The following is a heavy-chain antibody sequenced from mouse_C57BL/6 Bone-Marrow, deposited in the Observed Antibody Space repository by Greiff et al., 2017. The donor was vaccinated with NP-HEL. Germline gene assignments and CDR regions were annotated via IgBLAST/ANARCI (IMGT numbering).Heavy chain of an antibody. V-gene: IGHV1-64*01. D-gene: IGHD3-2*02. J-gene: IGHJ2*01. CDR2: IHPNSGST. CDR3: ARGQLRLYFDY. Sequence: VQLQQPGAELVKPGASVTLSCKASGYTFTSYWMHWVKQRPGQGLEWIGMIHPNSGSTNYNEKFKSKATLTVDKSSSTAYMQLSSLTSEDSAVYYCARGQLRLYFDYWGQGTTLTVSS. CDR1: GYTFTSYW.